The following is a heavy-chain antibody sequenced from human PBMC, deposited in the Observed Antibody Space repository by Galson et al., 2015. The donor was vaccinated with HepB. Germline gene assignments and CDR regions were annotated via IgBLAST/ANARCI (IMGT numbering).Heavy chain of an antibody. V-gene: IGHV3-74*01. Sequence: SLRLSCAASGFTFNSYWMHWVRQAPGKGLVWVSRIKSDGSSTNYADSVKGRFTISRDNAKNTLYLQTNSLTAEDTAVYYCARCAVGARPDYWGQGILVTVSS. J-gene: IGHJ4*02. CDR2: IKSDGSST. CDR3: ARCAVGARPDY. D-gene: IGHD1-26*01. CDR1: GFTFNSYW.